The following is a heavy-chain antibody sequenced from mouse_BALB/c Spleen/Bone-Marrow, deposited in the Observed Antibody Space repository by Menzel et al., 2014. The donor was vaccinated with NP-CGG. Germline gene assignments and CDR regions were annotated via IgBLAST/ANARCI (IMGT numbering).Heavy chain of an antibody. V-gene: IGHV1-7*01. D-gene: IGHD2-3*01. J-gene: IGHJ3*01. CDR2: IDPSAGYT. CDR3: ARGGIYDGYSY. Sequence: QVQLQQSGAELAKPRASVKMSCKASGYTFXNYWMHWVEQRPGQGLEWIGYIDPSAGYTEYNQKFKDKATLTADKSSSTAYMQLSSLTSEDSAVYYCARGGIYDGYSYWGQGTLVTVSA. CDR1: GYTFXNYW.